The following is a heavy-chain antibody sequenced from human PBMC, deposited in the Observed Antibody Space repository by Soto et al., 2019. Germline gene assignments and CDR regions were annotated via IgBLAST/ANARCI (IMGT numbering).Heavy chain of an antibody. CDR1: GFTLNNFA. J-gene: IGHJ4*02. Sequence: EVQLLESGGGFVQPGGSLRLYCEASGFTLNNFAMSWVRQAPGKGLEWFSTISDSGITDYANSVMGRLTISRDNSKNTLYLQMNSLRAEDTAVYYWAKVWGETGYCTTTGCLFYFDYWGQGTLFTVSS. CDR2: ISDSGIT. CDR3: AKVWGETGYCTTTGCLFYFDY. V-gene: IGHV3-23*01. D-gene: IGHD2-2*03.